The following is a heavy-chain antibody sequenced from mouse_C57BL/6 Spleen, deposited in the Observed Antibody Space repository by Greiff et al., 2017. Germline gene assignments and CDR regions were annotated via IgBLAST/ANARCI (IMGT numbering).Heavy chain of an antibody. CDR3: TREISCNYSMDY. CDR2: IYPENGDT. J-gene: IGHJ4*01. CDR1: GFTFKNYY. Sequence: VQLQQSGAELVRPGASVKLSCTASGFTFKNYYMHWVKQRPEKGLEWIGRIYPENGDTNYASKFQGKATLTADTSSTTAYLQLSGLTSEDTAVYYCTREISCNYSMDYWGQGTSVTVSS. V-gene: IGHV14-1*01.